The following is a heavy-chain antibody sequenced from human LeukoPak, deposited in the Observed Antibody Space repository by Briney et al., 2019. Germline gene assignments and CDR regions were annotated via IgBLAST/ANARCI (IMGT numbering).Heavy chain of an antibody. Sequence: PSETLSLTCAVYGGSFSGYYWIWLRQPPGKGLEWIGEINHSGSTNYNPSLKSRVTISEATSKNQFSLNLTSVPAADTAVYYCARARVRIAAGALDYWGQGALVTVSS. D-gene: IGHD6-13*01. CDR1: GGSFSGYY. V-gene: IGHV4-34*01. J-gene: IGHJ4*02. CDR3: ARARVRIAAGALDY. CDR2: INHSGST.